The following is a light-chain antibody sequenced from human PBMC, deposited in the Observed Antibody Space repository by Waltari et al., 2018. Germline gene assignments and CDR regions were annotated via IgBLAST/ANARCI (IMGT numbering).Light chain of an antibody. CDR1: QSISRN. V-gene: IGKV3-15*01. J-gene: IGKJ2*01. Sequence: EILMTQSPATLSVFPGERATLSCRASQSISRNLAWYQQKPGQAPRLLIYGASTRATGIPARFSGSGSGTEFTLTISSLQSEDFAVYYCQQYNNWRTFGQGTKLEIK. CDR2: GAS. CDR3: QQYNNWRT.